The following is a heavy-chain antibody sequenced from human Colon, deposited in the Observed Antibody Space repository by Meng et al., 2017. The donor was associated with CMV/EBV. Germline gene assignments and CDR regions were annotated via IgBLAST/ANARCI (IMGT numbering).Heavy chain of an antibody. D-gene: IGHD3-16*01. CDR1: GLSVRIHY. CDR2: VNSGGTT. V-gene: IGHV3-66*02. Sequence: GESLKISCEVSGLSVRIHYMSWLRQAPGKGLEWVSVVNSGGTTYYADSVKGRFTISRDNSKNTLYLQMTSLKVEDTAAYYCVASVTGGFWGQGTLVTVSS. J-gene: IGHJ4*02. CDR3: VASVTGGF.